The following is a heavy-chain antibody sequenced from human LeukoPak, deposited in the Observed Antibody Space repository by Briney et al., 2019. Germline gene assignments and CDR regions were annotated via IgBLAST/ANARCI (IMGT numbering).Heavy chain of an antibody. J-gene: IGHJ4*02. CDR3: ARDRSLWSSGYYSAFDY. CDR1: GFTFSSYA. V-gene: IGHV3-30-3*01. CDR2: ISYDGSNK. D-gene: IGHD3-22*01. Sequence: GGSLRLSCAASGFTFSSYAMHWVRQAPGKGLEWVAVISYDGSNKYYADSVKGRFTISRDNSKNTLYLQMNSLRAEDTAVYYCARDRSLWSSGYYSAFDYWGQGTLVTVSS.